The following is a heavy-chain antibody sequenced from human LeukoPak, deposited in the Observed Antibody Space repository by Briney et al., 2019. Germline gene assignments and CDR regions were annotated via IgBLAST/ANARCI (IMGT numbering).Heavy chain of an antibody. V-gene: IGHV4-4*02. CDR2: IYHSGST. Sequence: SSETLSLTCAVSGGSISSSNWWSWVRQPPGKGLEWIGEIYHSGSTNYNPSLKSRVTISVDKSKNQFSLKLSSVTAADTAVYYCARFARRGVKSSYYYYGMDVWGQGTTVTVSS. CDR1: GGSISSSNW. J-gene: IGHJ6*02. D-gene: IGHD3-10*01. CDR3: ARFARRGVKSSYYYYGMDV.